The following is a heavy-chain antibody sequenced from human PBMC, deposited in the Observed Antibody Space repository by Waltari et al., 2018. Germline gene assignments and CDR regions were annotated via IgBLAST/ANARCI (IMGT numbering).Heavy chain of an antibody. J-gene: IGHJ4*02. Sequence: QVHLVESGGGMFQPGTSLRLSFAASGFTFGSSDMHWVRQAPGKGLEWVALLSYDASDKYYADSVKGRFTISRDNSQKILYLQMNSLRAEDTAVYFCVRDDDYDFWSGFSFDHWGQGTLVTVSS. CDR3: VRDDDYDFWSGFSFDH. V-gene: IGHV3-30-3*01. CDR2: LSYDASDK. D-gene: IGHD3-3*01. CDR1: GFTFGSSD.